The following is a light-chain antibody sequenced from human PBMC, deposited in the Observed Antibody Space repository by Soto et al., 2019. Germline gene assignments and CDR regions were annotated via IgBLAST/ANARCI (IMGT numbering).Light chain of an antibody. CDR3: QQYNSWQDNNWFPF. V-gene: IGKV3-15*01. J-gene: IGKJ3*01. CDR2: GAS. CDR1: QSISSN. Sequence: EIVLTQSPATLSVSPGERATLSCRASQSISSNLAWYQQRPCQAPRLLIYGASTRAAGIPARFSGSGSGTEFTLTISSLQSEDFALYYCQQYNSWQDNNWFPFFGPGTRVDIK.